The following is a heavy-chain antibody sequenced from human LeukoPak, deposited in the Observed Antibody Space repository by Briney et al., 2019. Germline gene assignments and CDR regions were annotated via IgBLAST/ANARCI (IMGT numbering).Heavy chain of an antibody. D-gene: IGHD3-9*01. Sequence: SETLSLTCTVSGGSISSSSYYWGWIRQPPGKGLEWIGSIYYSGSTYYNPSLKSRVTISVDTSKNQFSLKLSSVTAADTAVYYCARDVSSGYWGNYYMDVWGKGTTVTISS. J-gene: IGHJ6*03. CDR2: IYYSGST. CDR3: ARDVSSGYWGNYYMDV. CDR1: GGSISSSSYY. V-gene: IGHV4-39*07.